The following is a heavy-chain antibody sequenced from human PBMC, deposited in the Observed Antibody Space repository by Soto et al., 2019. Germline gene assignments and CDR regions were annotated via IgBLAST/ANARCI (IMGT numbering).Heavy chain of an antibody. CDR3: ARADVVTQDYYYYYMDV. CDR2: ISAYNGNT. V-gene: IGHV1-18*01. CDR1: GYTFTSYG. J-gene: IGHJ6*03. Sequence: GASVKVSCKASGYTFTSYGISWVRQAPGQGLEWMGWISAYNGNTNYAQKLQGRVTMTTDTSTSTAYMELRSLRSDDTAVYYCARADVVTQDYYYYYMDVWGKGTTVTVSS. D-gene: IGHD4-4*01.